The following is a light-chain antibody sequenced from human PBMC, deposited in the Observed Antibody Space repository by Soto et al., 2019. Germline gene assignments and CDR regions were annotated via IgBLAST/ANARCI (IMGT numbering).Light chain of an antibody. J-gene: IGKJ4*01. Sequence: EVVMTQSPATVSVSPGEGVTLSCRASQTISNDLAWYQQKPGQAPRLLIYGASTRATGVPARFSGGGSGTEFTLTISSLQSEDVAFYYCQQNNKWPPVTFGGGLKVEIK. CDR3: QQNNKWPPVT. V-gene: IGKV3-15*01. CDR1: QTISND. CDR2: GAS.